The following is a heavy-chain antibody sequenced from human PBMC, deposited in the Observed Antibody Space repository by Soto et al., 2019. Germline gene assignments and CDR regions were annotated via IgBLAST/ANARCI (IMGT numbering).Heavy chain of an antibody. J-gene: IGHJ3*02. CDR2: IWYDGSNK. CDR3: ASFTFGGLPYAFDI. Sequence: PGGSLRLSCAASGFTFSSYGMHWVRQAPGKGLEWVAVIWYDGSNKYYADSVKGRFTISRDNSKNTLYLQMNSLRAEDTAVYYCASFTFGGLPYAFDIWGQGTMVTVSS. V-gene: IGHV3-33*01. D-gene: IGHD3-16*01. CDR1: GFTFSSYG.